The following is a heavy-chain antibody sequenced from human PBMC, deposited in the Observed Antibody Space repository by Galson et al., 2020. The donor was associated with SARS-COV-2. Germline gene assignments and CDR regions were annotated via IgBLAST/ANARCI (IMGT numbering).Heavy chain of an antibody. CDR1: GFTFSSYA. CDR3: AKELDSGSYYTFDY. D-gene: IGHD1-26*01. J-gene: IGHJ4*02. V-gene: IGHV3-23*01. CDR2: ISGSGGST. Sequence: GESLKISCAASGFTFSSYAMSWVRQAPGKGLEWVSAISGSGGSTYYADSVKGRFTISRDNSKNTLYLQMNSLRAEDTAVYYCAKELDSGSYYTFDYGGQGTLVTVSS.